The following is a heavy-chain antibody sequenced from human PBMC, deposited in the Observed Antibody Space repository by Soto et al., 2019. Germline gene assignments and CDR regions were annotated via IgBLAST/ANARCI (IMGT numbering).Heavy chain of an antibody. CDR2: IYYSGST. Sequence: LSLTCTVSGGSISSGGYYWSWIRQHPGKGLEWIGYIYYSGSTYYNPSLKSRVTISVDTSKNQFSLKLSSVTAADTAVYYCARRGYSYGYHYYYYGMDVWGQGTTVTVSS. J-gene: IGHJ6*02. D-gene: IGHD5-18*01. CDR3: ARRGYSYGYHYYYYGMDV. V-gene: IGHV4-31*03. CDR1: GGSISSGGYY.